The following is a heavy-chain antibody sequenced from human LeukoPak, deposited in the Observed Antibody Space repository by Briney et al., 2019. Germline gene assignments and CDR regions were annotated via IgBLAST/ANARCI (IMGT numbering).Heavy chain of an antibody. J-gene: IGHJ2*01. Sequence: ASVKVSCKASGYTFTSYYMHWVRQAPGQGLEWMGIINPSGGSTSYAQKFQGRVTMTRDMSTSTVYMELSSLRSEDTAVYYCARDRSTAASGRSWYFDLWGRGTLVTVSS. CDR1: GYTFTSYY. CDR2: INPSGGST. CDR3: ARDRSTAASGRSWYFDL. V-gene: IGHV1-46*01. D-gene: IGHD6-13*01.